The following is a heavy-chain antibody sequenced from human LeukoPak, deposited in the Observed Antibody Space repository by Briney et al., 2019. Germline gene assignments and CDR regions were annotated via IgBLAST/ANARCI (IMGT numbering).Heavy chain of an antibody. CDR2: IYHNGST. V-gene: IGHV4-38-2*02. CDR3: ARAYSSSWYFNWFDP. Sequence: SETLSLTCTVSGYSISSGYYWGWLRQPPGRGLEWIGTIYHNGSTYYNPSLKSRVTISVDTSKNQFSLKLSSVTAADTAVYFCARAYSSSWYFNWFDPWGQGTQVTVSS. CDR1: GYSISSGYY. D-gene: IGHD6-13*01. J-gene: IGHJ5*02.